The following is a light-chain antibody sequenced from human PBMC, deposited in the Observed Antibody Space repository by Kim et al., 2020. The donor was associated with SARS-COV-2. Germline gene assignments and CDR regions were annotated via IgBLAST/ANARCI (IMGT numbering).Light chain of an antibody. CDR2: KAS. CDR3: QQDNRDPIT. Sequence: DIQMTQSPSTLSASVGDRVTITCRATQSVNSWLAWYQQKPGKAPKLLIYKASKVESWVPSRFSGSGSETDFTLTISSLQSDDSATYYCQQDNRDPITFGGGTKVDIK. CDR1: QSVNSW. J-gene: IGKJ4*01. V-gene: IGKV1-5*03.